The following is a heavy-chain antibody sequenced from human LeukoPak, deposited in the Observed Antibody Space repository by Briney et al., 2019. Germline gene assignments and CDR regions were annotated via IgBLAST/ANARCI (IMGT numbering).Heavy chain of an antibody. CDR2: IYYSGST. D-gene: IGHD3-22*01. V-gene: IGHV4-59*11. Sequence: PAETLSLTCTVSGGSISSHYWSWIRQPPGKGLEWIGYIYYSGSTNYNPSLKSRVTISVDPSKNQFSLKLSSVTVADTAVYYCARGSWRYYDSSGYDYWGQGTLVTVSS. CDR1: GGSISSHY. J-gene: IGHJ4*02. CDR3: ARGSWRYYDSSGYDY.